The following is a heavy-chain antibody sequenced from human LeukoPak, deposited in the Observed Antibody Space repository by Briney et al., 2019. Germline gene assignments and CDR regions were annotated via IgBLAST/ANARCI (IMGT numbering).Heavy chain of an antibody. J-gene: IGHJ4*02. CDR1: GGSFSGYY. CDR2: INHSGST. D-gene: IGHD2-2*01. V-gene: IGHV4-34*01. Sequence: SETLSLTCAVYGGSFSGYYWSWIRQPPGKGLEWLGEINHSGSTNYNPSLKSRVTISVDTSKNQFSLKLSSATAADTAVYYCARATDIVVVPAAMGIDYWGQGTLVTVSS. CDR3: ARATDIVVVPAAMGIDY.